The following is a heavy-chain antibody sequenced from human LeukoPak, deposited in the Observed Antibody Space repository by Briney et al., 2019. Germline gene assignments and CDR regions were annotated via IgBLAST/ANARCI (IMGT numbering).Heavy chain of an antibody. D-gene: IGHD2-8*02. V-gene: IGHV4-39*01. CDR2: IYYSGST. J-gene: IGHJ5*02. CDR1: GGSISSSSYY. Sequence: PSETLSLTCTVSGGSISSSSYYWGWIRQPPGKGLEWIGSIYYSGSTYYNPSLKSRVTISVDTSKNQFSLKLSSVTAADTAVYYCARPSCTGGVCHNWFDPWGQGTLVTVSS. CDR3: ARPSCTGGVCHNWFDP.